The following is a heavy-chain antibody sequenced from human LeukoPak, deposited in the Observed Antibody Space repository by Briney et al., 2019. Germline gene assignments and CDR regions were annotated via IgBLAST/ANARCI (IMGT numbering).Heavy chain of an antibody. V-gene: IGHV3-74*01. CDR1: GFTFSDTW. J-gene: IGHJ4*02. D-gene: IGHD3-3*01. CDR2: IRSDGSDT. Sequence: GGSLRLSCAASGFTFSDTWMHWVRQAPGEGLVWVSRIRSDGSDTRYAESVKGRFTISRDNAKNTLYLQMNSLRAEDTAVYYCARDFEGVIFDYWGQGTLVTVSS. CDR3: ARDFEGVIFDY.